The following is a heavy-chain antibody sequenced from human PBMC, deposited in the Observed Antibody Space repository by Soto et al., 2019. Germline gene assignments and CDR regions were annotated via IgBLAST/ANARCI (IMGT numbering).Heavy chain of an antibody. CDR3: ARVLRGVVNWFDP. V-gene: IGHV1-18*01. CDR2: IATYNSNK. D-gene: IGHD3-10*01. J-gene: IGHJ5*02. CDR1: VDTFTNFG. Sequence: GXSVKVSCKTSVDTFTNFGLSWVRQAPGQGLEWMGWIATYNSNKNYAQKFQGRLTLTTETSTSTGYMELKSLEYDDTAVYYCARVLRGVVNWFDPWGQGTLVTASS.